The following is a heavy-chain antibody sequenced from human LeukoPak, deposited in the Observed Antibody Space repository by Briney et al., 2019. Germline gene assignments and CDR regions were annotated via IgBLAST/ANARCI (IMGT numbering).Heavy chain of an antibody. CDR3: AKRLAAAGSYYQYYYMDV. CDR2: ISGSGGST. D-gene: IGHD6-13*01. CDR1: GFTFSNYA. V-gene: IGHV3-23*01. J-gene: IGHJ6*03. Sequence: GGSLRLSCAASGFTFSNYAMSWVRQAPGKGLEWVSAISGSGGSTYYADSVKGRFTISRDISKNTLYLQMNSLRAEDTAVYYCAKRLAAAGSYYQYYYMDVWGKGTTVTISS.